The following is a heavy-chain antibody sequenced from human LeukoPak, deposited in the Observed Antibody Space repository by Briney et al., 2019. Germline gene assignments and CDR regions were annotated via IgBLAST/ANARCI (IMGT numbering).Heavy chain of an antibody. CDR3: ASESSTYYYGSGSVD. J-gene: IGHJ4*02. V-gene: IGHV1-2*02. Sequence: APVKVSCKASGYTFTGYYMHWVRQAPGQGLEWMGWINPNSGGTNYAQKFQGRVTMTRDTSISTAYMELSRLRSDDTAVYYCASESSTYYYGSGSVDWGQGTLVTVSS. CDR1: GYTFTGYY. D-gene: IGHD3-10*01. CDR2: INPNSGGT.